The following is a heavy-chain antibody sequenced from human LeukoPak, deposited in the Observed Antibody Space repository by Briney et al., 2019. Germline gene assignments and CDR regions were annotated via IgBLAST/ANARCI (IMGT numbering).Heavy chain of an antibody. CDR3: AMKAVPRPRLHDAFDF. Sequence: GGSLRLSCAASGFTFSSYAMHWVRQAPGQGLEWVAGISYDGSNKYYADSGKGRFTISRDNSKNTVYLQMNSLRADDTAVYYCAMKAVPRPRLHDAFDFWGQGTVVSVSS. J-gene: IGHJ3*01. D-gene: IGHD5-24*01. CDR1: GFTFSSYA. CDR2: ISYDGSNK. V-gene: IGHV3-30*04.